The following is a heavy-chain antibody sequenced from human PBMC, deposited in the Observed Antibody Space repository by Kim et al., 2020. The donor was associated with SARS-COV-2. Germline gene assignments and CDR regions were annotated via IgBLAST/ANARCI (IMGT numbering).Heavy chain of an antibody. J-gene: IGHJ5*02. D-gene: IGHD5-12*01. Sequence: KLQGRVTMTTDNSTSTAYMELRSLRSDDTAVYYCARSTVATIDADNWFDPWGQGTLVTVSS. V-gene: IGHV1-18*01. CDR3: ARSTVATIDADNWFDP.